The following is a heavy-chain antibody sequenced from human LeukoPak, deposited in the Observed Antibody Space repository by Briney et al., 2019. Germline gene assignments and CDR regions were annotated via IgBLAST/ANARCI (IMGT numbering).Heavy chain of an antibody. D-gene: IGHD4-11*01. V-gene: IGHV3-23*01. CDR2: ISGSGVST. CDR3: ARGFTSTVVRMDV. Sequence: PGGSLRLSCAASGFTFSSYAMSWVRQAPGKGLEWVSGISGSGVSTYYAGSVKGRFTISRDNSKNTLFLQMNSLRAGDTAEYYCARGFTSTVVRMDVWGQGTTVTVSS. CDR1: GFTFSSYA. J-gene: IGHJ6*02.